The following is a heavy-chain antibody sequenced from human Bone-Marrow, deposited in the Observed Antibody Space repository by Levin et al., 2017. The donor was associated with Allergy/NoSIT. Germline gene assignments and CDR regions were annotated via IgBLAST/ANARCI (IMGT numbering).Heavy chain of an antibody. V-gene: IGHV4-59*01. Sequence: SETLSLTCTVSGDSISGYYWTWIRQPPGKGLEWIGYIFHSGSANYSPSLKGRVTMSVDTSKNHISLELDSVTPADTAIYYCTRGKAARPGYWGQGILVTVSS. CDR1: GDSISGYY. CDR3: TRGKAARPGY. CDR2: IFHSGSA. J-gene: IGHJ4*02. D-gene: IGHD6-6*01.